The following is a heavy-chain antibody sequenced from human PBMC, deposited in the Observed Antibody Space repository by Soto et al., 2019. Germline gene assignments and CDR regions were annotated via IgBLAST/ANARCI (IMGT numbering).Heavy chain of an antibody. CDR3: ARLPTMVRGAGFDY. J-gene: IGHJ4*02. CDR1: GGSISSSSYY. Sequence: QLQLQESGPGLVKPSETLSLTCTVSGGSISSSSYYWGCIRQPPGKGLEWIGSIYYSGSTYYNPSLKSRVTLAVDTSKNQFALRLSAVSAADTAVYYCARLPTMVRGAGFDYWGQGTLVTVSS. D-gene: IGHD3-10*01. CDR2: IYYSGST. V-gene: IGHV4-39*01.